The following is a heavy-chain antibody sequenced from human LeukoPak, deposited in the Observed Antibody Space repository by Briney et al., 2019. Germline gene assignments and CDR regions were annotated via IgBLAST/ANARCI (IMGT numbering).Heavy chain of an antibody. J-gene: IGHJ4*02. CDR3: ARDRNYYDSSGYYFAN. V-gene: IGHV4-34*01. Sequence: SETLSLTCAVYGGSFSGYYWSWIRQPPGKGLEWIGEINHSGSTNYNPSLKSRVTISVDTSKSQLSLKLNSVTAADTAVYYCARDRNYYDSSGYYFANWGQGTLVTVSS. CDR2: INHSGST. D-gene: IGHD3-22*01. CDR1: GGSFSGYY.